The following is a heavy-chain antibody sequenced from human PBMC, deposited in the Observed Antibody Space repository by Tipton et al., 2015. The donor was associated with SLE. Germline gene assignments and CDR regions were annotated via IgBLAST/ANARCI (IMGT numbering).Heavy chain of an antibody. D-gene: IGHD4-17*01. Sequence: TLSLTCTVSGGSISSSSYYWGWIRQPPGKGLEWIATFYYGVSTYYNPSLKSRVTISVDTSKNHFSLELSSVTAADTAVYYCARRRDDYGEYFDYWGQGALVTVSS. CDR1: GGSISSSSYY. CDR3: ARRRDDYGEYFDY. V-gene: IGHV4-39*02. CDR2: FYYGVST. J-gene: IGHJ4*02.